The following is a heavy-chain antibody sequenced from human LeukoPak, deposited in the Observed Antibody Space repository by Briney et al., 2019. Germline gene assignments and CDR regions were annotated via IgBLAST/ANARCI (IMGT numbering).Heavy chain of an antibody. J-gene: IGHJ4*02. CDR2: ISSSSSYI. CDR1: GLTFSSYS. D-gene: IGHD4-23*01. Sequence: GGSLRLSCAASGLTFSSYSMNWVRQAPGKGLEWVSSISSSSSYIYYADSVKGRFAISRDNAKNSLHLQMNSLRAEDTAVYYCAKGREVTLYYFADGGQATLVTVPS. V-gene: IGHV3-21*01. CDR3: AKGREVTLYYFAD.